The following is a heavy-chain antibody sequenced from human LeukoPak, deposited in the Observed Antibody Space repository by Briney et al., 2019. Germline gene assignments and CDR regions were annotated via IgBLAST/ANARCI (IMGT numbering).Heavy chain of an antibody. Sequence: PGGSLRLSCAASGFTFSSYGMHWVRQAPGKGLEWVAVISYDGSNKYYADSVKGRVTISRDNSKNTLYLQMNSLRAEDTAVYYCANEYYYGSGSTNPFDYWGQGTLVTVSS. J-gene: IGHJ4*02. CDR1: GFTFSSYG. CDR2: ISYDGSNK. D-gene: IGHD3-10*01. CDR3: ANEYYYGSGSTNPFDY. V-gene: IGHV3-30*18.